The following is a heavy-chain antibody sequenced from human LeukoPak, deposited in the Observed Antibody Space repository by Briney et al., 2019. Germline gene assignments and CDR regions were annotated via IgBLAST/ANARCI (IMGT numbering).Heavy chain of an antibody. V-gene: IGHV1-69*13. CDR1: GGTFSSYA. J-gene: IGHJ6*04. CDR2: IIPMFGTA. CDR3: ASPYAGRPYYYYAMDV. D-gene: IGHD3-10*01. Sequence: SVKVSCKASGGTFSSYAISWVRQAPGQGLEWMGGIIPMFGTAKYAQKFQGRVTITADESTSTAYMELSSLRSEDTAVYYCASPYAGRPYYYYAMDVWGKGTTVTVSS.